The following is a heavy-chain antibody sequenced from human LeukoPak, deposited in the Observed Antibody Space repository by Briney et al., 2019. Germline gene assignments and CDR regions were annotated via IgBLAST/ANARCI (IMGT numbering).Heavy chain of an antibody. Sequence: PSETLSLTCAVYGGSFSGYYWSWIRQPPGKGLEWIGEINHSGSTDYNPSLKSRVTISVDTSKNQFSLKLSSVTAADTAVYYCARRSSGWPRWFDPWGQGTLVTVSS. CDR2: INHSGST. CDR1: GGSFSGYY. D-gene: IGHD6-19*01. V-gene: IGHV4-34*01. J-gene: IGHJ5*02. CDR3: ARRSSGWPRWFDP.